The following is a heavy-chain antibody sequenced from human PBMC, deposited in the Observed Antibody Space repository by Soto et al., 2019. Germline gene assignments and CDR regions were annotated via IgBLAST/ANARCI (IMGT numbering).Heavy chain of an antibody. CDR3: GGEKHPYFDY. CDR2: IYYSGST. V-gene: IGHV4-31*03. CDR1: GGSISSGGYY. J-gene: IGHJ4*02. Sequence: SETLSLTCTVSGGSISSGGYYWSWIRQHPGKGLEWIGYIYYSGSTYYNPSLKSRVTISVDTSKNQFSLKLSSVTAADTAVYYWGGEKHPYFDYGGQGTLVPVSS.